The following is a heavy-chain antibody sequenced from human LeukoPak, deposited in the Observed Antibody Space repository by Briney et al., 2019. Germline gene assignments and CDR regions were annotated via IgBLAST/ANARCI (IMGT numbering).Heavy chain of an antibody. CDR2: ISGSGGST. V-gene: IGHV3-23*01. Sequence: PGGSLRLSCAASGFTFSMCAMNWVRQAPGKGLEWVSGISGSGGSTYYADSVKGRFNIARDNSKNTLYLQMNSLRAEDTAVYFCAKDLGVVPGIVARGYGMDVWGQGTTATVSS. D-gene: IGHD6-13*01. CDR3: AKDLGVVPGIVARGYGMDV. J-gene: IGHJ6*02. CDR1: GFTFSMCA.